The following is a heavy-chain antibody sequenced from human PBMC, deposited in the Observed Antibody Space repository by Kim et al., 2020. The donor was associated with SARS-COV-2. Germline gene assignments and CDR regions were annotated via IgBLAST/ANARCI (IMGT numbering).Heavy chain of an antibody. D-gene: IGHD3-3*02. V-gene: IGHV3-73*01. Sequence: VKGRFTISRDDSKNAAYLKMNSLTPEDTAVYYCTRVAGTALAFWDANDIWGQGTMVTVSS. J-gene: IGHJ3*02. CDR3: TRVAGTALAFWDANDI.